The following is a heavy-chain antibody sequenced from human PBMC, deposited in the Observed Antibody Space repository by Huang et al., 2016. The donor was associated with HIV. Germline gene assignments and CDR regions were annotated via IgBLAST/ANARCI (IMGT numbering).Heavy chain of an antibody. CDR2: WNPNTGNT. CDR3: ARSAYGDLDY. J-gene: IGHJ4*02. V-gene: IGHV1-8*02. D-gene: IGHD4-17*01. Sequence: QVHLVQSGAEVKKPGASVKVSCKASGYTFTNYDINWVRQAPGRGREWMGGWNPNTGNTGFAQSFQGRVTMTRKTAITTADMELTSVTSEDTAVYYCARSAYGDLDYWGLGTLVIVSS. CDR1: GYTFTNYD.